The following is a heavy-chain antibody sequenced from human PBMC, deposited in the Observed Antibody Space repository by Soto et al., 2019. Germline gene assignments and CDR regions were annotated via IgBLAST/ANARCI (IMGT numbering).Heavy chain of an antibody. CDR1: GFTFSSYA. CDR2: ISGIGGST. CDR3: AKDRSYVASADYFDS. D-gene: IGHD6-13*01. J-gene: IGHJ4*02. V-gene: IGHV3-23*01. Sequence: GGSLRLSCAASGFTFSSYAMSWVRQAPGKGLEWVSAISGIGGSTYYADSVKGRFTISRDNSKNTLYLQMNSLRAEDTAVYYCAKDRSYVASADYFDSWGQGTLVTVSS.